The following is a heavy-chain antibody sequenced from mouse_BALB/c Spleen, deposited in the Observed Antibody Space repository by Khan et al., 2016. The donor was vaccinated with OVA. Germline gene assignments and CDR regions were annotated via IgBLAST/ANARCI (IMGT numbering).Heavy chain of an antibody. V-gene: IGHV9-3-1*01. Sequence: QIQLVQSGPEVKKPGETVKISCKASGHTFTKFGMNWVKQAPGKGLKWMGWINTYTGEPTYADDFNGRFAFSLATSASTAYLQINNLKNEDTATYFCARTPYFSYVLDNWGQGTSVTVSS. CDR2: INTYTGEP. J-gene: IGHJ4*01. CDR3: ARTPYFSYVLDN. CDR1: GHTFTKFG. D-gene: IGHD2-10*01.